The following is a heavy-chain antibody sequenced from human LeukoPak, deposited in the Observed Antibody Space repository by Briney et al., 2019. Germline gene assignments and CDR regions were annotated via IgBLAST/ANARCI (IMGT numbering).Heavy chain of an antibody. J-gene: IGHJ4*02. CDR2: IKQDGSAK. V-gene: IGHV3-7*01. Sequence: GGSLRLSCAASGFTFNMYSMSWVRQAPGKGLEWVVNIKQDGSAKYYADSVKGRFTVSRDNAKNTLFLEMNSLRDEDTTVFYCTRGEGPTDYGYYGDYRGQGTRVIVSP. CDR3: TRGEGPTDYGYYGDY. CDR1: GFTFNMYS. D-gene: IGHD4-17*01.